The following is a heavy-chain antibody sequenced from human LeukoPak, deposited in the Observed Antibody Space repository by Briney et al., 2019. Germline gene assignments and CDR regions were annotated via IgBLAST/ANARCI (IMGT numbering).Heavy chain of an antibody. V-gene: IGHV4-61*01. CDR1: GGSISSSNYY. CDR2: IYYSGST. J-gene: IGHJ6*03. D-gene: IGHD3-16*02. CDR3: ARVVDYDYVWGSYRYYYYYMDV. Sequence: SETLSLTCTVSGGSISSSNYYWSWIRQPPGKGLEWIGYIYYSGSTNYNPSLKSRVTISVDTSKNQFSLKLSSVTAADTAVYYCARVVDYDYVWGSYRYYYYYMDVWGKGTTVTISS.